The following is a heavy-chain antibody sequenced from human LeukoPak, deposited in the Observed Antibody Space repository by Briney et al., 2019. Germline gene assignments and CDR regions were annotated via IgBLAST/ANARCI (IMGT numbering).Heavy chain of an antibody. CDR1: GFNFSDAA. Sequence: GGSLKLSCSASGFNFSDAAFHWVRQASGKGLEWVGRIRGKTLRYTTAYTASVKGRFIVSRDDSGNTGFLQMNSLKTEDTAVYYCRRRYYGEHVLDYWGQGSLVTVSS. D-gene: IGHD4-17*01. CDR3: RRRYYGEHVLDY. CDR2: IRGKTLRYTT. J-gene: IGHJ4*02. V-gene: IGHV3-73*01.